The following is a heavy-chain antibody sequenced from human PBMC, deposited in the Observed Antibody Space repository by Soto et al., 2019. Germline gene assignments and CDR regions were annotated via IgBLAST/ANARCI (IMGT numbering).Heavy chain of an antibody. V-gene: IGHV1-18*01. CDR1: GYTFSNYG. CDR3: ARDSPPVDY. Sequence: QVQLVQSGAEVKKPGASVKVSCKASGYTFSNYGISWVRQAPGQGLEWMGWISAYNGNTKYAQKLQGRVTMTTDTATSTAYMELRSLGSDDAAVYYSARDSPPVDYWGQGTLVTVPS. CDR2: ISAYNGNT. J-gene: IGHJ4*02.